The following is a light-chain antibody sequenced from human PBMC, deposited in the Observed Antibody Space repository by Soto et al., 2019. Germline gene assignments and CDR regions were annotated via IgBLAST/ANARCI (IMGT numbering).Light chain of an antibody. Sequence: PGERATLSCRTSQSVSSDHLAWYQQKPGQAPRLLIHGATTRATGIPARFSGSGSGTEFTLTISSLQSEDFAVYYCQQYNNWPRTFGQGTKVDIK. CDR3: QQYNNWPRT. CDR2: GAT. V-gene: IGKV3-15*01. J-gene: IGKJ1*01. CDR1: QSVSSD.